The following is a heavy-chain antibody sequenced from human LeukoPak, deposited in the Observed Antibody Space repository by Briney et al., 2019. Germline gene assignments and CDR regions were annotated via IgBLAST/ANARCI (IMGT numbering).Heavy chain of an antibody. CDR2: IIPVLGTA. D-gene: IGHD2-15*01. J-gene: IGHJ4*02. Sequence: ASVEVSCKASGGTFSSYALSWVRQAPGQGLEWMGRIIPVLGTANYAQKFQGRVTITADKSTSTAYMELSSLRSEDTAVYYCARAGTATGLDYWGQGTLVTVSS. CDR1: GGTFSSYA. CDR3: ARAGTATGLDY. V-gene: IGHV1-69*04.